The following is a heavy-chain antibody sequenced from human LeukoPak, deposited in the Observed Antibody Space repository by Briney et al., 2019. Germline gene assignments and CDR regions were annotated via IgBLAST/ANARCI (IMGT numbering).Heavy chain of an antibody. D-gene: IGHD3-10*01. CDR2: TSSDLNVE. V-gene: IGHV3-30-3*01. CDR3: AREGYYGSGSPPSLYLDY. CDR1: GFTFRNYI. J-gene: IGHJ4*02. Sequence: GGSLRLSCAASGFTFRNYIIHWVRQAPGKGLEWVAVTSSDLNVELYADSVKGRFTISRDNSRSTLYLQMNSLRPEDTAIYYCAREGYYGSGSPPSLYLDYWGQGTLVTVSS.